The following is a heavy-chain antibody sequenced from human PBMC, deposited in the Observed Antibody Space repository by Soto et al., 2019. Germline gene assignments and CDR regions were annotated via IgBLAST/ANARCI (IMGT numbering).Heavy chain of an antibody. CDR1: GGSFSGYY. CDR2: INLSGST. V-gene: IGHV4-34*01. D-gene: IGHD3-10*01. J-gene: IGHJ5*02. CDR3: ARNPTKYGSGSSSDWFDP. Sequence: SETLSLTCAVYGGSFSGYYWSWIRQPPGKGLEWIGEINLSGSTNYNPSLKSRVTISVDTSKNQFSLKLSSVTAADTAVYYCARNPTKYGSGSSSDWFDPWGQGTLVTVSS.